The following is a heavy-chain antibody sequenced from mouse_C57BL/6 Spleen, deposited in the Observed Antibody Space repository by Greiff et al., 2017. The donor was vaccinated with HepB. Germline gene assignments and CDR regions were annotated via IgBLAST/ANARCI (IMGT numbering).Heavy chain of an antibody. CDR3: AKEGGYYPTTG. J-gene: IGHJ2*01. CDR2: IYPRSGNT. Sequence: QVQLQQSGAELARPGASVKLSCKASGYTFTSYGISWVKQRTGQGLEWIGEIYPRSGNTYYNEKFKGTATLTADKSSSTAYMELRSLTSEDSAVYFCAKEGGYYPTTGWGQGTTLTVSS. V-gene: IGHV1-81*01. D-gene: IGHD1-1*01. CDR1: GYTFTSYG.